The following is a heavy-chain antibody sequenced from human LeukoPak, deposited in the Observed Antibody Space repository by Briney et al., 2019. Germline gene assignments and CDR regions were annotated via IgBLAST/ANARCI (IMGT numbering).Heavy chain of an antibody. CDR1: GGSISSYY. CDR2: IYYSGST. D-gene: IGHD2-2*01. CDR3: ARVRCSSTSCSKDGGWFDL. V-gene: IGHV4-59*01. Sequence: SETLSLTCTVSGGSISSYYWSWIRQPPGKGLEWIGYIYYSGSTSYNPSLKSRVTISVDTSKNQFSLKLSSVTAADTAVYYCARVRCSSTSCSKDGGWFDLWGQGTLVTVSS. J-gene: IGHJ5*02.